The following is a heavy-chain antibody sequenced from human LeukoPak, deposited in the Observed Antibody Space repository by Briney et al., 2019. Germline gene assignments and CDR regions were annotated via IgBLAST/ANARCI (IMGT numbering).Heavy chain of an antibody. CDR1: GGSISSYY. CDR2: IYTSGST. D-gene: IGHD4-17*01. CDR3: ARTLRDDYGDYESLDY. J-gene: IGHJ4*01. Sequence: SETLSLTCTVSGGSISSYYWSWIRQPAGKGLEWIGRIYTSGSTNYNPSLKSRVTMSVDTSKNQFSLKLTSVTGADTAVYYCARTLRDDYGDYESLDYWGQGILVTVSS. V-gene: IGHV4-4*07.